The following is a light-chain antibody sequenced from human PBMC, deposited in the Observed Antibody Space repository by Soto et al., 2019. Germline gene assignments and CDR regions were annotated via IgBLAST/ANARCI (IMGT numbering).Light chain of an antibody. V-gene: IGKV2-30*01. CDR1: QSLVYSDGNTY. CDR2: KVS. Sequence: DVVMTQSPLSLPVTLGQPASISCRSSQSLVYSDGNTYLSWFQQSPGQAPRRLIYKVSNRDSGVXDRXSGSASGTDFTLKISRVEPEDVGVYYCLQSTHSPWTFGQGTKVEIK. J-gene: IGKJ1*01. CDR3: LQSTHSPWT.